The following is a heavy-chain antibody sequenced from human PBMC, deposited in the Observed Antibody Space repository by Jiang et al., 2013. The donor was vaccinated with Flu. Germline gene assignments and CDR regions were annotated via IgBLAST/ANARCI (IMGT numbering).Heavy chain of an antibody. CDR1: GGSISSGGYY. D-gene: IGHD5-18*01. V-gene: IGHV4-31*03. CDR2: IYYSGST. Sequence: SGSGLVKPSQTLSLTCTVSGGSISSGGYYWSWIRQHPGKGLEWIGYIYYSGSTYYNPSLKSRVTISVDTSKNQFSLKLSSVTAADTAVYYCAREPVDTAMVLDYVGPGTLVTVSS. CDR3: AREPVDTAMVLDY. J-gene: IGHJ4*03.